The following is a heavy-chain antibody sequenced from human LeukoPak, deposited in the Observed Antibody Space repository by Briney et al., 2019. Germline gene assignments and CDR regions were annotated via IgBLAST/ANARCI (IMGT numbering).Heavy chain of an antibody. V-gene: IGHV1-69*06. CDR1: GYTFTSYG. CDR3: ASWYYYDSSGPRPFDY. D-gene: IGHD3-22*01. J-gene: IGHJ4*02. Sequence: ASVKVSCKASGYTFTSYGISWVRQAPGQGLEWMGGIIPIFGTANYAQKFQGRVTITADKSTSTAYMELSSLRSEDTAVYYCASWYYYDSSGPRPFDYWGQGTLVTVSS. CDR2: IIPIFGTA.